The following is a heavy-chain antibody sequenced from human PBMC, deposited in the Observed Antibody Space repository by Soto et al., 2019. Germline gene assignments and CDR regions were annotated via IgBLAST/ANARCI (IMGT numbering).Heavy chain of an antibody. D-gene: IGHD6-6*01. CDR1: GGTFSSYT. CDR3: AREYYSSSSPFDY. Sequence: EASVKVSCKASGGTFSSYTITWVRQAPGQGLEWMGRIIPILGIANYAQKFQGRVTITADKSTSTAYMELSSLRSEDTAVYYCAREYYSSSSPFDYWGQGTLVTVSS. J-gene: IGHJ4*02. CDR2: IIPILGIA. V-gene: IGHV1-69*04.